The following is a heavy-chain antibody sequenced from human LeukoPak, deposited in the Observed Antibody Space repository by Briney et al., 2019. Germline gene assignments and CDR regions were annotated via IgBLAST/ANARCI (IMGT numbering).Heavy chain of an antibody. CDR2: ISYDGSNK. CDR3: ATSPYSSGWDDY. CDR1: GFTFSSYA. D-gene: IGHD6-19*01. Sequence: GRSLRLSCAASGFTFSSYAMHWVRQAPGKGLEWVAVISYDGSNKYYADSVKGRFTISRDNSKNTLYLQMNSLRAEDTAVYYCATSPYSSGWDDYWGQGTLVTVSS. J-gene: IGHJ4*02. V-gene: IGHV3-30*04.